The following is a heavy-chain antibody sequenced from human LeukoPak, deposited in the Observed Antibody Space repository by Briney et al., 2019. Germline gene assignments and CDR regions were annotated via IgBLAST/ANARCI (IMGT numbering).Heavy chain of an antibody. V-gene: IGHV3-23*01. CDR3: AKSYAIHVGDYFDY. CDR2: ISGSGGST. Sequence: GGSLTLSCAASGFTFSSYAMSWGRRAPGQGLELVSAISGSGGSTYYADSVKGRFTISRDNSKNTLYLQMNSLRAEDTAVYYCAKSYAIHVGDYFDYWGQGTLVTVSS. CDR1: GFTFSSYA. J-gene: IGHJ4*02. D-gene: IGHD2-15*01.